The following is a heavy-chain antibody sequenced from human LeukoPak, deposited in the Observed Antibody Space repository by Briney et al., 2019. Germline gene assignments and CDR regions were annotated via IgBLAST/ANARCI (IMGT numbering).Heavy chain of an antibody. CDR2: IGGSGGSP. CDR3: AKDRQRITMVGGVINGFDY. Sequence: GGSLRLSCAASGFTFSSYAMSWVRQAPGKGLEWVSAIGGSGGSPYYADSVKGRFTISRDNSKNTLYLQINSLSVEDRAVYFCAKDRQRITMVGGVINGFDYWGQGTLVTVSS. J-gene: IGHJ4*02. CDR1: GFTFSSYA. V-gene: IGHV3-23*01. D-gene: IGHD3-10*01.